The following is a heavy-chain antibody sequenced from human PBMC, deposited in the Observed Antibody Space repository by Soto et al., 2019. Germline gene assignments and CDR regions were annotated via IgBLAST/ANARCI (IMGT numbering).Heavy chain of an antibody. CDR2: ISSSGSTI. CDR3: ARHYSDSSGYYYQAHNWCDP. V-gene: IGHV3-11*01. D-gene: IGHD3-22*01. Sequence: VGSLRLSCAASGFTFSDYYTSWIRQAPGKGLEWVSYISSSGSTIHYADSVKGRFTIYRDNAKNPLYLQMNSMRADDTAVYYCARHYSDSSGYYYQAHNWCDPWGQGTGATVS. J-gene: IGHJ5*02. CDR1: GFTFSDYY.